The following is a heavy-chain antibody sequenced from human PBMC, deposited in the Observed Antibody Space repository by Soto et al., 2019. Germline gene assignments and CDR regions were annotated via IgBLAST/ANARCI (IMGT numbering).Heavy chain of an antibody. D-gene: IGHD6-19*01. J-gene: IGHJ4*02. CDR2: INHGGST. Sequence: PSETLSLTCAVYGGSFSFHSWTWIRQPPGKGLEWIGEINHGGSTSYNTSLKSRVTISEDTSKNQFSLKLSSVTAADTAIYYCARARSIAVYDSWGQGTLVTVSS. CDR1: GGSFSFHS. CDR3: ARARSIAVYDS. V-gene: IGHV4-34*01.